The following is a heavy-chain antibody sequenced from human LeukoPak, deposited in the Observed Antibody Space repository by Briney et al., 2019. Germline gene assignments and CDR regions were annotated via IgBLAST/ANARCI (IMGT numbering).Heavy chain of an antibody. J-gene: IGHJ3*02. Sequence: KTSETLSLTCTVSGGSVSSYYWTWIRQPPGKGLEWIGYIYYSGTTKYSPSLKSRVTMSVDTSKNQFSLKLSSVTAADTAVYYCARQREMDSYDAFGIWGQGTMVTVSS. CDR2: IYYSGTT. CDR1: GGSVSSYY. CDR3: ARQREMDSYDAFGI. D-gene: IGHD5-24*01. V-gene: IGHV4-59*08.